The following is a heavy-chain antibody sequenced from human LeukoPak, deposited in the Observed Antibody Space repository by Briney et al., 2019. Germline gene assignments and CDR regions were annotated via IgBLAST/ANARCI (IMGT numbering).Heavy chain of an antibody. CDR1: GFTVSSNY. CDR3: ARDSGVRLGTYFDY. V-gene: IGHV3-66*01. CDR2: IYSGGST. Sequence: GGSLRLSCAASGFTVSSNYMSWVRQAPGKGLEWVSVIYSGGSTYYADSVKGRFTISRDNSKNTLYLQMNSLRAEDTAVYYCARDSGVRLGTYFDYWGQGTLFTVSS. J-gene: IGHJ4*02. D-gene: IGHD7-27*01.